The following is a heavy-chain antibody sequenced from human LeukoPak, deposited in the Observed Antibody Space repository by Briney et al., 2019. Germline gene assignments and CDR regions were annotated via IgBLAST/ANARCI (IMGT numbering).Heavy chain of an antibody. CDR3: AKDFLLLRRYYYYGMDV. Sequence: GGSLRLSCAASGFTFSSYGMHWVRQAPGKGLEWVAVISYDGSNKYYADSVKGRFTISRDNSKNTLYLQMNSLRAEDTAVYYCAKDFLLLRRYYYYGMDVWGQGTTVTVSS. D-gene: IGHD4-17*01. V-gene: IGHV3-30*18. J-gene: IGHJ6*02. CDR2: ISYDGSNK. CDR1: GFTFSSYG.